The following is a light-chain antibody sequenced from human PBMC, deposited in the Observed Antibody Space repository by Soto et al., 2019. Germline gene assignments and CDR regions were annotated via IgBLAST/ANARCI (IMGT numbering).Light chain of an antibody. J-gene: IGKJ5*01. Sequence: EIVLTQSPGTLSLSPGERLTLSCRTSQSLSTRSLAWYQQKPGQAPRLLIYDASNRATGIPARFSGSGSGTDFTLTISSLEPEDFAVYYCQQRSNWPSITFGQGTRLEIK. V-gene: IGKV3D-20*02. CDR2: DAS. CDR3: QQRSNWPSIT. CDR1: QSLSTRS.